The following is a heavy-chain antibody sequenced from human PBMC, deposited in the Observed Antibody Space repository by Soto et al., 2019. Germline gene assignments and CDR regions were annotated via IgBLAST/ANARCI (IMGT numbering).Heavy chain of an antibody. D-gene: IGHD2-2*01. Sequence: LSLTCTVSGGSISSGGSYWGWIRQPPGKGLEWIGYIYYSGNTYFNPSLKSRVTLSVDTSKNQFSLNLSSVTAADTAVYYCVRYCSTTKCPFDYWGQGTLITVSS. CDR1: GGSISSGGSY. CDR3: VRYCSTTKCPFDY. CDR2: IYYSGNT. J-gene: IGHJ4*02. V-gene: IGHV4-30-4*01.